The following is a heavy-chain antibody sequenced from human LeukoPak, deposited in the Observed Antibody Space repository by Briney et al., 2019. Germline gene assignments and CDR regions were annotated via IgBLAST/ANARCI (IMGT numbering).Heavy chain of an antibody. D-gene: IGHD6-6*01. Sequence: GESLKISCKGFGYTFTSYWIAWVRQMPGKGPEWMGIISPHDSDTRYSPSFQDQVTLLVDKSISTAYLQWSNLRASDTAMYYCARHGPLHTNSWGDYWGQGTLVTVSS. CDR3: ARHGPLHTNSWGDY. V-gene: IGHV5-51*01. CDR1: GYTFTSYW. CDR2: ISPHDSDT. J-gene: IGHJ4*02.